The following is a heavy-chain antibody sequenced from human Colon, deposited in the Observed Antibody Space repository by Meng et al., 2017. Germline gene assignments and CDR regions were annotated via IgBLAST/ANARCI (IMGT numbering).Heavy chain of an antibody. CDR3: ARVSGGIAAAGFDY. J-gene: IGHJ4*02. D-gene: IGHD6-13*01. Sequence: SETLSLTCTVSGGSISSGSYYWSWIRQPAGKGLEWIGRIYTSGSTNYNPSLKSRVTISVDTSKNQFSLKLSSVTAADTAVYYCARVSGGIAAAGFDYWGQGKLVNGAS. CDR2: IYTSGST. V-gene: IGHV4-61*02. CDR1: GGSISSGSYY.